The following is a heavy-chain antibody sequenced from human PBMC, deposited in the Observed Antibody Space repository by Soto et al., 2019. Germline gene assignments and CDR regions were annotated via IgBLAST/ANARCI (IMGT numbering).Heavy chain of an antibody. CDR3: ARGYDSAGFSCFDY. CDR2: ISNSGNT. J-gene: IGHJ4*02. CDR1: GGSISSGDDY. Sequence: SETLSLTCTVSGGSISSGDDYWSWIRQPPGKGLEWIGYISNSGNTYYNPSLRSRLTLSVDTSKNQFSLKLSSVTAADTAVYYCARGYDSAGFSCFDYWGQGTLVTVSS. V-gene: IGHV4-30-4*08. D-gene: IGHD3-22*01.